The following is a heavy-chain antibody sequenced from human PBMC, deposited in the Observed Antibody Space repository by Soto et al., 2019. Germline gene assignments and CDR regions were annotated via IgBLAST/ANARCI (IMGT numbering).Heavy chain of an antibody. CDR3: ARERVWQLAYYYGMDV. CDR1: GGTFSSYA. J-gene: IGHJ6*02. V-gene: IGHV1-69*13. CDR2: IIPIFGTA. Sequence: GASVKVSCKASGGTFSSYAISWVLQAPGQGLEWMGGIIPIFGTANYAQKFQGRVTITADESTSTAYMELSSLRSEDTAVYYCARERVWQLAYYYGMDVWGQGTTVTVSS. D-gene: IGHD6-6*01.